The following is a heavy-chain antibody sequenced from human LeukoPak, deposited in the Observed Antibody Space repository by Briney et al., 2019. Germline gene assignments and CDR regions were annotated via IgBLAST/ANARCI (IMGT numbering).Heavy chain of an antibody. V-gene: IGHV1-69*04. CDR2: IIPILGIA. D-gene: IGHD3-10*01. CDR1: GGTLSSYT. Sequence: SVKVSCKASGGTLSSYTISWVRQAPGQGLEWMGRIIPILGIANYAQKFQGRVTITADKSTSTAYMELSSLRSEDTAVYYCARDSGREPDNYWGQGTLVTVSS. CDR3: ARDSGREPDNY. J-gene: IGHJ4*02.